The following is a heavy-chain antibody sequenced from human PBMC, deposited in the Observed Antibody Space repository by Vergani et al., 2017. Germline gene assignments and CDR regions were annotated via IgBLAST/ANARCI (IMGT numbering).Heavy chain of an antibody. CDR1: GGSFSGYY. CDR2: INHSGST. J-gene: IGHJ3*02. CDR3: ARGSIWFGESDAFDI. D-gene: IGHD3-10*01. V-gene: IGHV4-34*01. Sequence: QVQLQQWGAGLLKPSETLSLTCAVYGGSFSGYYRSWIRQPPGKGLEWIGEINHSGSTNYNPSLKSRVTISVDTSKNQFSLKLSSVTAADTAVYYCARGSIWFGESDAFDIWGQGTMVTVSS.